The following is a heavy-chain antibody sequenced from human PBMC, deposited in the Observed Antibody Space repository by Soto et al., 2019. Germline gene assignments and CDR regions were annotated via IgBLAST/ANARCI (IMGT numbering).Heavy chain of an antibody. V-gene: IGHV3-74*01. Sequence: GGSLRLSCAASGFTFRSYGMHWVRQAPGKGLVWVSRINSDGSSTSYADSVKGRFTISRDNAKSTLYLQMNSLRAEDTAVYYCVRTSLVVAAATREDYWGQGTLVTVSS. CDR1: GFTFRSYG. CDR2: INSDGSST. CDR3: VRTSLVVAAATREDY. D-gene: IGHD2-15*01. J-gene: IGHJ4*02.